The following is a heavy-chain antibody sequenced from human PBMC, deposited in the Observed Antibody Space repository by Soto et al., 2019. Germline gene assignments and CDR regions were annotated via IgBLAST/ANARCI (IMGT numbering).Heavy chain of an antibody. CDR2: IKSKTDGGTT. Sequence: GGSLRLSCAASGFTFSNAWMSWVRQAPGKGLEWVGRIKSKTDGGTTEYAAPVKGRFTISRDDSKNTLYLQMNSLKTEDTAVYYCTTDLGIAAAGTDYWGQGPLVTVSS. CDR1: GFTFSNAW. D-gene: IGHD6-13*01. J-gene: IGHJ4*02. CDR3: TTDLGIAAAGTDY. V-gene: IGHV3-15*01.